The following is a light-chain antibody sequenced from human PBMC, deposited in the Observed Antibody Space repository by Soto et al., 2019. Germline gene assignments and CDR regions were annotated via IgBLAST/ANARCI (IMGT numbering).Light chain of an antibody. V-gene: IGLV6-57*04. Sequence: NFMLTQPHSVSESPGKTVTISCTRSSGDIASNYVQWYQQRPGSAPTTVIYEDRQRPSGVPDRFSGSIDSSSNSASLTISGLKTEDGSDYYCQSYDSSNSMIFGGGTKLTVL. J-gene: IGLJ2*01. CDR2: EDR. CDR3: QSYDSSNSMI. CDR1: SGDIASNY.